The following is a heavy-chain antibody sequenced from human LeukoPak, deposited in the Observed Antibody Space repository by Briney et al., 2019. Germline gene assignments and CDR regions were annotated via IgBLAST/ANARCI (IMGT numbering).Heavy chain of an antibody. V-gene: IGHV3-48*03. CDR1: GFTFSSYE. CDR3: ARDNNANGDLEYLDY. CDR2: ISNTGYTI. J-gene: IGHJ4*02. Sequence: GGSLRLSCAASGFTFSSYEMNWVRQAPGKGLEWVSYISNTGYTIYYADSVKGRFTISRDNAKNSLYLQMNSMRAEDTAVYYCARDNNANGDLEYLDYWGQGTLVTVSS. D-gene: IGHD2-21*02.